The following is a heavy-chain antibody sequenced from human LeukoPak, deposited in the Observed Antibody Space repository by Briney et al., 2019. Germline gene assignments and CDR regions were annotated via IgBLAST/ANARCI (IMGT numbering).Heavy chain of an antibody. CDR2: ISSDGTYT. V-gene: IGHV3-74*01. J-gene: IGHJ4*02. CDR1: GFTFSSHL. CDR3: ARSQLPYYYDSSGYVPDY. D-gene: IGHD3-22*01. Sequence: PGGSLRLSCAASGFTFSSHLMHWVRQAPGKGLVWVSRISSDGTYTNYADSVKGRFTISRDNSKNTLYLQVNSLRAEDTAVYYCARSQLPYYYDSSGYVPDYWGQGTLVTVSS.